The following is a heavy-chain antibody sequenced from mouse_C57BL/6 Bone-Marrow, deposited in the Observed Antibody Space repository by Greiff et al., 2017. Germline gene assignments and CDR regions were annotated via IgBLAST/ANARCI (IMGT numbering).Heavy chain of an antibody. V-gene: IGHV1-81*01. D-gene: IGHD2-4*01. Sequence: QVQLQPSGAELARPGASVKLSCKASGYTFTSYGISWVKQRTGQGLEWIGEIYPRSGNTYYNEKFKGKATLTADKSSSTAYMELRSLTSEDSAVYFCAREMITQYYFDYWGQGTTLTVSS. CDR2: IYPRSGNT. CDR3: AREMITQYYFDY. J-gene: IGHJ2*01. CDR1: GYTFTSYG.